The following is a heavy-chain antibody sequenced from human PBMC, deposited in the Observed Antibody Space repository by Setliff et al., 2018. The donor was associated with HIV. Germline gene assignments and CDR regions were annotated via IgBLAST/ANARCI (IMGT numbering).Heavy chain of an antibody. CDR3: ARVPRQLLKGAAAYFDY. CDR1: GGSIRSHY. V-gene: IGHV4-59*11. CDR2: IYYSGST. J-gene: IGHJ4*02. D-gene: IGHD5-18*01. Sequence: PSETLSLTCTVSGGSIRSHYWSWIRQPPGKGLEWIGNIYYSGSTNYNPPRKSRVTISVDTSKNQFSRRLNSVTAADKAAYYCARVPRQLLKGAAAYFDYWGQGTLVTVSS.